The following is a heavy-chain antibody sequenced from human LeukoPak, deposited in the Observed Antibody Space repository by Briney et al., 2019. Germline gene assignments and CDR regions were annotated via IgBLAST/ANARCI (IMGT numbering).Heavy chain of an antibody. D-gene: IGHD3-10*01. CDR3: ARETGYLDY. V-gene: IGHV4-59*02. CDR1: GGSVSTYY. J-gene: IGHJ4*02. CDR2: IYYSGGT. Sequence: SETLSLTCTVSGGSVSTYYWSWIRQPPGKGLEWIGYIYYSGGTNYNPSLKSRVTISVDTSKNQFSLKLSSVTAADAAVYYCARETGYLDYWGQGTLVTVSS.